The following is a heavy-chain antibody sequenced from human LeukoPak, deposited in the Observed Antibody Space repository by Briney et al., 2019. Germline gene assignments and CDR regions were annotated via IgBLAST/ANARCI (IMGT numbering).Heavy chain of an antibody. CDR1: GESFSDFY. CDR2: INHSGTT. V-gene: IGHV4-34*01. D-gene: IGHD6-19*01. Sequence: PSETLSLTCAAYGESFSDFYWNWVRQSPGKGLEWIGEINHSGTTNYNPSHMSRVTISVDPSKNQFSLKLTSVTAADTSVYYCARGPRDTSGWWGWFDTWGQGNLVSVSS. CDR3: ARGPRDTSGWWGWFDT. J-gene: IGHJ5*02.